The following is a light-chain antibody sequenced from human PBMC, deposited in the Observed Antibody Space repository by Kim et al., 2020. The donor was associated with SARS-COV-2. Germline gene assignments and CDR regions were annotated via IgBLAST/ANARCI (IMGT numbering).Light chain of an antibody. CDR2: EDD. Sequence: GKPVTISCTRTSGSIDDNYVQWYQQRPGGVPTTVIYEDDKRPSGVSDRFSGSIDNSSNSASLTISGLRTEDEADYYCQSYNRDNVIFGGGTQLTVL. J-gene: IGLJ2*01. CDR1: SGSIDDNY. V-gene: IGLV6-57*03. CDR3: QSYNRDNVI.